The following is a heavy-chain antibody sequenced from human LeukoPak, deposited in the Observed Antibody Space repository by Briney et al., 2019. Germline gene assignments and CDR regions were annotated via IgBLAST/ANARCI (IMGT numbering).Heavy chain of an antibody. D-gene: IGHD6-13*01. Sequence: PSETLSLTCTASGGSISNYYWSWIRQPPGKGLEWIGYIYTSGHTNYNPSLKNRDTISVDTSKNQFSLIPTSVTAADTAVYYCARHFSGAAAPLPFDYWGQGTLVTVSS. CDR1: GGSISNYY. V-gene: IGHV4-59*08. J-gene: IGHJ4*02. CDR2: IYTSGHT. CDR3: ARHFSGAAAPLPFDY.